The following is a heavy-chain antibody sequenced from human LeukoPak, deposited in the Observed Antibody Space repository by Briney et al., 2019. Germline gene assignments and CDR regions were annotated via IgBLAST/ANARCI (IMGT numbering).Heavy chain of an antibody. CDR3: ARDIPSSSWYDY. Sequence: ASVKVSCKASGGTFSSYAISWVRQAPGQGLEWMGRIIPILGIANYAQKFQGRVTITADKSTSTAYMELSSLRSEDTAVYYCARDIPSSSWYDYWGQGTLVTVSS. J-gene: IGHJ4*02. D-gene: IGHD6-13*01. CDR2: IIPILGIA. V-gene: IGHV1-69*04. CDR1: GGTFSSYA.